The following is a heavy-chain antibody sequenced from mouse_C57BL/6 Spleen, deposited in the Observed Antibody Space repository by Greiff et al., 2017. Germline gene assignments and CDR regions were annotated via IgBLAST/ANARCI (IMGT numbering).Heavy chain of an antibody. V-gene: IGHV1-62-2*01. J-gene: IGHJ3*01. D-gene: IGHD4-1*01. CDR3: ARHEDRGTGTAWFAY. Sequence: VQLQQSGAELVKPGASVTLSCKAPGYTFTEYTLHWVKQRSGQGLEWIGWLYPGSGSIKYNEKLKDKATLTADKSSSTVYMELSRLTFEDSAVYFCARHEDRGTGTAWFAYWGQGTLVTVSA. CDR2: LYPGSGSI. CDR1: GYTFTEYT.